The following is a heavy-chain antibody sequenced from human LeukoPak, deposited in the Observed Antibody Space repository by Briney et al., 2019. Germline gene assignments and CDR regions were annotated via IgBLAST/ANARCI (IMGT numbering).Heavy chain of an antibody. CDR2: ISDGGGSN. CDR1: GFTFSYYP. J-gene: IGHJ4*02. Sequence: PGGSLRLSCAASGFTFSYYPRSRHPQAQGQGREGFLNISDGGGSNYYEYHGRGRFTSSRYIAKTTLYLQMLSLSAEAVAVYDCAKDLRADYYFDYWGQGTLVTVSS. V-gene: IGHV3-23*01. CDR3: AKDLRADYYFDY.